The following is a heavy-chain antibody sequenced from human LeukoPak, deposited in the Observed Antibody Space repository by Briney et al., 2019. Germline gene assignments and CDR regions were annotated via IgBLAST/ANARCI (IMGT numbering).Heavy chain of an antibody. Sequence: ASVKVSCKASGYTFTSYDINWVRQATGQGLEWMGWMNPNSGNTGYAQKFQGRVTMTRNTSISTAYMELSSLRSEDTAVYYCATGGGSSWPSVRGWFDPWGQGTLVTVSS. CDR2: MNPNSGNT. V-gene: IGHV1-8*01. CDR3: ATGGGSSWPSVRGWFDP. D-gene: IGHD6-13*01. J-gene: IGHJ5*02. CDR1: GYTFTSYD.